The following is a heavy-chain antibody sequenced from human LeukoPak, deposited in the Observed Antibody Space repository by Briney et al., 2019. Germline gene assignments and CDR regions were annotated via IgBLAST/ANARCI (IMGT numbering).Heavy chain of an antibody. V-gene: IGHV1-24*01. D-gene: IGHD4-11*01. CDR2: FDVEDGET. J-gene: IGHJ4*02. Sequence: ASVKVSCKVSGHTLSDLSIHWVRQSPGKGLKWMGGFDVEDGETIYAQEFEGRVIMTEDTATETAYMELGSLRSEDTAVYYCVAEVIEVTMGDYWGQGTLVTVSS. CDR3: VAEVIEVTMGDY. CDR1: GHTLSDLS.